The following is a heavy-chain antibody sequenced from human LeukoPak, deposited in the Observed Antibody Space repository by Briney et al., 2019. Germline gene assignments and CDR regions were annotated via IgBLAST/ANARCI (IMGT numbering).Heavy chain of an antibody. CDR2: ISSSGSTI. CDR1: GFTFDDYG. V-gene: IGHV3-48*03. D-gene: IGHD3-10*02. CDR3: AELGITMIGGV. J-gene: IGHJ6*04. Sequence: GGSLRLSCAASGFTFDDYGMNWVRQASGKGLEWVSYISSSGSTIYYADSVKGRFTISRDNAKNSLYLQMNSLRAEDTAVYYCAELGITMIGGVWGKGTTVTISS.